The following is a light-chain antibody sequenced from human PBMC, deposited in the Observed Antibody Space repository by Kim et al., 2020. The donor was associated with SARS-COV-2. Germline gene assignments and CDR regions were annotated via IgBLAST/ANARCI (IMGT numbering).Light chain of an antibody. Sequence: SPGERAALSCRAGQSVSSNLAWYQQKPGQAPRHLISGASTRATGIPARFSGSGSGTEFTLTISSLQSEDFAVYFCQQYNNWPPGTFGQGTKVDIK. J-gene: IGKJ1*01. CDR3: QQYNNWPPGT. CDR1: QSVSSN. V-gene: IGKV3-15*01. CDR2: GAS.